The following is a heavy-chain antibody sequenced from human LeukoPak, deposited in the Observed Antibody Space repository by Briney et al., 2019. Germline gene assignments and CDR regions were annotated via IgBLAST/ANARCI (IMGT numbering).Heavy chain of an antibody. CDR2: IYYSGST. V-gene: IGHV4-59*01. D-gene: IGHD4-17*01. Sequence: SETLSLTCTVSGGSISSYYWSWIRQPPGKGLEWIGYIYYSGSTNYNPSLKSRVTISVDTSKNQFSLKLSSVTAADTAVYYCARGYGDYYFDYWGQGTLVTVSS. J-gene: IGHJ4*02. CDR3: ARGYGDYYFDY. CDR1: GGSISSYY.